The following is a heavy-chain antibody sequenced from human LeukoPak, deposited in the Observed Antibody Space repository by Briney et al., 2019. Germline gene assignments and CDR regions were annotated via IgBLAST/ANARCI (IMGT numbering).Heavy chain of an antibody. CDR3: GSGSYGPNYYYYYMDV. CDR1: GGTFSSYA. D-gene: IGHD3-10*01. J-gene: IGHJ6*03. V-gene: IGHV1-69*05. CDR2: IIPIFGTA. Sequence: GSSVKVSCKASGGTFSSYAISWVRQAPGQGLEWMGGIIPIFGTANYAQKFQGRVTITTDESTSTAYMELSSLRSEDTAVYYCGSGSYGPNYYYYYMDVGGKGPTVTVPS.